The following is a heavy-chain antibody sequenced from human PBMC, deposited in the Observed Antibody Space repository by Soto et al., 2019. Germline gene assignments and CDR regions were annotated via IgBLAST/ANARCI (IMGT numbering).Heavy chain of an antibody. V-gene: IGHV5-51*01. J-gene: IGHJ4*02. CDR1: GYSFTIYC. CDR3: ARQRYSSGANFDY. Sequence: GESLKISCKGSGYSFTIYCIGWVLQMPGKGLEWMGIIYPGDSDTRYSPSFQGQVTISADKSISTAYLQWSSLKASDTAMYYCARQRYSSGANFDYWGQGTLVTVSS. CDR2: IYPGDSDT. D-gene: IGHD6-19*01.